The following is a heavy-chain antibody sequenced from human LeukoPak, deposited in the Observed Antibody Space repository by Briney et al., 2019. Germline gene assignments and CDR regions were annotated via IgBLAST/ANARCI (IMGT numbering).Heavy chain of an antibody. D-gene: IGHD3-10*01. CDR1: GYSFTSYW. CDR2: IYPGDSDT. Sequence: GESLKISCKGSGYSFTSYWIGWVRQMPGKGLEWMGIIYPGDSDTRYSPSFQGQVTISADKSISTAYLQWSSLKASDTAMHYCARRFYYGSGSRSVFDPWGQGALVTVSS. CDR3: ARRFYYGSGSRSVFDP. V-gene: IGHV5-51*01. J-gene: IGHJ5*02.